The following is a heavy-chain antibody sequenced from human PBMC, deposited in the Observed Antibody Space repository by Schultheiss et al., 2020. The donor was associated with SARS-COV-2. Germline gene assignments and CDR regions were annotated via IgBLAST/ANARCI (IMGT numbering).Heavy chain of an antibody. Sequence: GGSLRLSFAPSGFAVSGNYMTWVRQAPGGGLEWVSIIYGSGSTYYADSVKGRFTISRDNSKNTVYLQMNSLRTEDTALYYCAGGVSRGYSYGYFVYWGQGTLVTVSS. CDR2: IYGSGST. CDR3: AGGVSRGYSYGYFVY. V-gene: IGHV3-53*01. J-gene: IGHJ4*02. D-gene: IGHD5-18*01. CDR1: GFAVSGNY.